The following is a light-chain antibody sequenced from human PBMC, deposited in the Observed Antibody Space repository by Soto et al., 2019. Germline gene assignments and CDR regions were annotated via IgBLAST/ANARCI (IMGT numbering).Light chain of an antibody. Sequence: QSALTQPASVSGSPGQSITISCTGTSSDVGSYNLVSWYQQHPGKAPKLMIYEGSKRPSGVSNRFSGSKSGNTASLTISGLQAEDEADSYYCSYACSSTIVVFGGGTKLTVL. CDR1: SSDVGSYNL. CDR2: EGS. J-gene: IGLJ2*01. V-gene: IGLV2-23*03. CDR3: CSYACSSTIVV.